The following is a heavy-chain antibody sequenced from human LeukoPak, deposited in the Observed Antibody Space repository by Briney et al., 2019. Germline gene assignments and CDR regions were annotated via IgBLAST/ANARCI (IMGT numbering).Heavy chain of an antibody. Sequence: SVKVSCKASGGTFSSYAISWVRQAPGQGLEWMGGIIPIFGTANYAQKFQGRVTITTDESTSTAYMELSSLRSEDTAVYYCARGSSHYYDSSGYYYVDYFDYWGQGTLVTVSS. CDR3: ARGSSHYYDSSGYYYVDYFDY. V-gene: IGHV1-69*05. CDR2: IIPIFGTA. D-gene: IGHD3-22*01. CDR1: GGTFSSYA. J-gene: IGHJ4*02.